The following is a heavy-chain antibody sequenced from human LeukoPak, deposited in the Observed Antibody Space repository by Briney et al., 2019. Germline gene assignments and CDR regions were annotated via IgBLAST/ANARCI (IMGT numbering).Heavy chain of an antibody. D-gene: IGHD3-3*01. V-gene: IGHV3-66*01. Sequence: GGSLRLSCAASGFTVSSNYMSWVRQAPGKGLEWVSVIYSGGSTYYADSVKGRFTISRDNAKNSLYLQMNSLRAEDTAVYYCARGLYYDFWSGYSFSNWFDPWGQGTLVTVSS. J-gene: IGHJ5*02. CDR2: IYSGGST. CDR3: ARGLYYDFWSGYSFSNWFDP. CDR1: GFTVSSNY.